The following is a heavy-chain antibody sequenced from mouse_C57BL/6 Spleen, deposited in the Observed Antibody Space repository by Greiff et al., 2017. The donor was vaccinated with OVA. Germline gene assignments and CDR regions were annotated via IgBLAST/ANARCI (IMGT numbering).Heavy chain of an antibody. CDR2: IHPNSGST. J-gene: IGHJ4*01. CDR3: ARDWDVGYAMDY. D-gene: IGHD4-1*01. Sequence: QVQLQQPGAELVKPGASVKLSCKASGYTFTSYWMHWVKQRPGQGLEWIGMIHPNSGSTNYNEKFKSKATLTVDKSSSTVYMQLSSLTSEDSAVYYCARDWDVGYAMDYWGQGTSVTVSS. V-gene: IGHV1-64*01. CDR1: GYTFTSYW.